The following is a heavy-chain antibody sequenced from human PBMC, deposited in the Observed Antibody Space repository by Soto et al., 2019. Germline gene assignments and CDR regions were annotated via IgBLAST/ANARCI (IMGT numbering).Heavy chain of an antibody. J-gene: IGHJ5*02. D-gene: IGHD6-13*01. CDR1: GYTFTSYG. V-gene: IGHV1-18*01. CDR3: ARIGGSSCSWYATSLFDP. Sequence: QVQLVQSGAEVKKPGASVKVSCKASGYTFTSYGISWVRQAPGQGLEWMGWISAYNGHTNYAQKLQGRVTMTTDTSTSTPYKELRNLRCDGTDVYYCARIGGSSCSWYATSLFDPWGQGTLVTVSS. CDR2: ISAYNGHT.